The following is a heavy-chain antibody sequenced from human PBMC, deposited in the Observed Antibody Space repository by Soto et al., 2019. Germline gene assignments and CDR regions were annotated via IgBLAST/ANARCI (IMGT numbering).Heavy chain of an antibody. V-gene: IGHV5-51*01. D-gene: IGHD1-7*01. CDR3: ARQKLRVYYMDV. J-gene: IGHJ6*03. CDR2: IYPGDSDT. Sequence: PRDSLKISGKGSGYSFISYWIGCVRLMPGKGLEWMGIIYPGDSDTRYSPSFQGQVTISADKSISTAYLQWSSLKASDTAMYYCARQKLRVYYMDVWGKGTTVTVSS. CDR1: GYSFISYW.